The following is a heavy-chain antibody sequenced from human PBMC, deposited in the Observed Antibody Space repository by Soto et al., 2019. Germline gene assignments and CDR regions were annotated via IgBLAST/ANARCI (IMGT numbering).Heavy chain of an antibody. CDR1: NASITSSGHY. CDR2: IYHSGST. Sequence: QVQLQESGPRLVEASQTLSLTCTVSNASITSSGHYWSWVRQPPGKRLEWIGYIYHSGSTFYSPSLQSRLPMSVDTSKNQFSLTLRSVTAADTAVYHCARMSGTYYVPDYWGQGTLVTVSS. V-gene: IGHV4-31*03. J-gene: IGHJ4*02. CDR3: ARMSGTYYVPDY. D-gene: IGHD1-26*01.